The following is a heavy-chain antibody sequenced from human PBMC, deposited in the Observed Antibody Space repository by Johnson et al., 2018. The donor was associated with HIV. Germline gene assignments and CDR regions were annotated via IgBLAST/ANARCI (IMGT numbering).Heavy chain of an antibody. Sequence: MQLVESGGGVVQPGGSLRLSCAASGFTFSNHHMTWVRQAPGKGLEWVANINRDGSDKYYVDSVKGRFTISRDNAQDSLYLQMNSLRVDDTAVYYCGRESTGAGTAFDIWGQGTMVTVSS. J-gene: IGHJ3*02. CDR3: GRESTGAGTAFDI. V-gene: IGHV3-7*01. D-gene: IGHD2-8*02. CDR1: GFTFSNHH. CDR2: INRDGSDK.